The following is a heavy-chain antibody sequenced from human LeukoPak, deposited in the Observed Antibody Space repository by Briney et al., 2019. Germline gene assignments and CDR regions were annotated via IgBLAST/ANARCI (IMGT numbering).Heavy chain of an antibody. CDR3: AKGHRESSSFFDS. CDR2: INGRGDDT. CDR1: SGFA. V-gene: IGHV3-23*01. Sequence: GGSLRLSCAAFSGFAMSCVRQAPGKRLEWVSAINGRGDDTYCPDSVKGRFTISRDNSNNTLYLQMNSLRADDTAVYSCAKGHRESSSFFDSWGQGIPVAVSS. J-gene: IGHJ4*02.